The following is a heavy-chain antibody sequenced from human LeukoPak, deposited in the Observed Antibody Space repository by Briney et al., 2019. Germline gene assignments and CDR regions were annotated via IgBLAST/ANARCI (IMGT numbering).Heavy chain of an antibody. CDR2: INPNSGST. J-gene: IGHJ4*02. CDR3: ASTGSPGDYGGGMFY. V-gene: IGHV1-2*04. CDR1: GYTFTGYY. Sequence: GASVKVSCKASGYTFTGYYMHWVRQAPGQGLEWMGWINPNSGSTNYAQKFQGWVTMTRDTSISTAYMELSRLRSDDTAVYYCASTGSPGDYGGGMFYWGQGTLVTVSS. D-gene: IGHD4-17*01.